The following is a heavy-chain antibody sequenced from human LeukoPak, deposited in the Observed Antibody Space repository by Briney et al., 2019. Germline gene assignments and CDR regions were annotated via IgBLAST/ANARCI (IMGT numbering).Heavy chain of an antibody. CDR3: AREGYSSSWYPYGEYYFDY. CDR2: IGSSSSYI. CDR1: GFTFSSYS. Sequence: GGSLRLSCAASGFTFSSYSMNWVRQAPGKGLEWVSSIGSSSSYIYYADSVKGRFTISRDNAKNSLYLQMNSLRAEDTAVYYCAREGYSSSWYPYGEYYFDYWGQGTLVTVSS. D-gene: IGHD6-13*01. J-gene: IGHJ4*02. V-gene: IGHV3-21*01.